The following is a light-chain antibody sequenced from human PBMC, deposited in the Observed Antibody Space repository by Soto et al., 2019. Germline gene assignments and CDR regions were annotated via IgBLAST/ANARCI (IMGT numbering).Light chain of an antibody. CDR2: GAS. V-gene: IGKV3-20*01. J-gene: IGKJ1*01. CDR1: QSVSSNN. CDR3: QQYGNSLWT. Sequence: EIVLTQSPDTLSLSPGERATLSCRASQSVSSNNLVWYQQKVGQAPRLLIYGASSRATGIPDRFSGSGSGTDFTLSIRRLETEDFAVYYCQQYGNSLWTSGQGTKVEIK.